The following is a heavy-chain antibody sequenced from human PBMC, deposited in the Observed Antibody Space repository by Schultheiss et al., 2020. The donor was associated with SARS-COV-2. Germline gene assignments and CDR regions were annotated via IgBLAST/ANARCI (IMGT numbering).Heavy chain of an antibody. V-gene: IGHV3-21*01. CDR2: ISSSSSYI. CDR1: GFTFSDAW. J-gene: IGHJ4*02. Sequence: GGSLRLSCAASGFTFSDAWMSWVRQAPGKGLEWVSSISSSSSYIYYADSVKGRFTISRDNSKNTLSLQINSLTAEDTAVYYCATSLTAGALERPFDYWGQGTLVTVSS. CDR3: ATSLTAGALERPFDY. D-gene: IGHD1-26*01.